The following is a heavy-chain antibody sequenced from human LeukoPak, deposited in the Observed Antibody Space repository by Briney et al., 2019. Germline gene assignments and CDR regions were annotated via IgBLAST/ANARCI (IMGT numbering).Heavy chain of an antibody. D-gene: IGHD4-17*01. Sequence: PGGSLRLSCVASGFAFSSYGMHWVRQAPGKGLEWVAVILNDGSSKYYADSVKGRFTISRDNSKNTLDLQMNSLRAEDTAVYYCARDYGEFVSYYGMDVWGQGTTVTVSS. J-gene: IGHJ6*02. CDR1: GFAFSSYG. CDR2: ILNDGSSK. V-gene: IGHV3-30*03. CDR3: ARDYGEFVSYYGMDV.